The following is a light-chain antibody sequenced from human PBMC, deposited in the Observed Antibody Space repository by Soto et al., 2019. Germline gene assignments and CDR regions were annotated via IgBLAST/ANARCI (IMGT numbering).Light chain of an antibody. J-gene: IGKJ2*01. CDR2: GAS. CDR1: QSVSSN. CDR3: QQYNNWPPKQYT. Sequence: EIVMTQSPATLSVSPGERATLSCRASQSVSSNLAWYQHKPGQAPRLLIYGASTRATGIPARFSASGSGTEFSLTISSLHSEDFAVYDCQQYNNWPPKQYTFGQGTKLEIK. V-gene: IGKV3-15*01.